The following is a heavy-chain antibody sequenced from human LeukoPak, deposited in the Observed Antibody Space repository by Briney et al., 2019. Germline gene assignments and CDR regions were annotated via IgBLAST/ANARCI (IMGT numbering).Heavy chain of an antibody. CDR2: ISAYNGNT. V-gene: IGHV1-18*01. CDR3: ARDLPSYYYDSSGYFLSVKGFDY. D-gene: IGHD3-22*01. CDR1: GYTFTSYG. Sequence: ASVKVSCKASGYTFTSYGFTWVRQAPGQGLEWMGWISAYNGNTNYAQKFQGRVTLTTDTSTSTAYMELRSLRSDDTAVYYCARDLPSYYYDSSGYFLSVKGFDYWGQGTLVTVSS. J-gene: IGHJ4*02.